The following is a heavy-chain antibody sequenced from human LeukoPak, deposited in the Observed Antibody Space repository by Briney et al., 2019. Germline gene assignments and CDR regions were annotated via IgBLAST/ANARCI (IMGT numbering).Heavy chain of an antibody. D-gene: IGHD1-26*01. V-gene: IGHV3-30-3*01. CDR3: ARGIVGATSYFDY. CDR1: GFTFSSYA. Sequence: GGSLRLSCTASGFTFSSYAMSWVRQAPGKGLEWVAVISYDGSNKYYADSVKGRFTISRDNSKNTLYLQMNSLRAEDTAVYYCARGIVGATSYFDYWGQGTLVTVSS. CDR2: ISYDGSNK. J-gene: IGHJ4*02.